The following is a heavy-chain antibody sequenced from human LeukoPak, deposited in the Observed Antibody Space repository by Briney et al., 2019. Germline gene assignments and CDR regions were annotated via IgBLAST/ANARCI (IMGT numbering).Heavy chain of an antibody. CDR1: GFTLSSYG. J-gene: IGHJ4*02. D-gene: IGHD2-21*01. V-gene: IGHV3-23*01. Sequence: GGSLRLSCAPSGFTLSSYGMSGVRQAPRKGLEWVSAISVSGGSTYYADSVKGRFTISRDKSKNTLYLRMNSLRAEDTAVYYCAKAPVTTCRGAYCYPFDYWGQGTLVTVSS. CDR2: ISVSGGST. CDR3: AKAPVTTCRGAYCYPFDY.